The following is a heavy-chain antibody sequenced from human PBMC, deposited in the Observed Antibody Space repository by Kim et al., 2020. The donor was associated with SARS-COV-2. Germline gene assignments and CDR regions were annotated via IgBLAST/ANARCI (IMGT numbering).Heavy chain of an antibody. V-gene: IGHV3-30-3*01. Sequence: GGSLRLSCAASGFTFSSYAMHWVRQAPGKGLEWVAVISYDGSNKYYADSVKGRFTISRDNSKNTLYLQMNSLRAEDTAVYYCARDLGYSYGDYWGQGTLVTVSS. CDR2: ISYDGSNK. CDR3: ARDLGYSYGDY. CDR1: GFTFSSYA. D-gene: IGHD5-18*01. J-gene: IGHJ4*02.